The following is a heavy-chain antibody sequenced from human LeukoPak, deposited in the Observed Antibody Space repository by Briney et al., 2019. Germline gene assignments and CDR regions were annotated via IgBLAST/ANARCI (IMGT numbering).Heavy chain of an antibody. CDR1: GYMVSDYY. CDR2: LRGDTGDT. D-gene: IGHD1-1*01. V-gene: IGHV1-2*02. CDR3: ARVRYNACDY. J-gene: IGHJ4*02. Sequence: ASVTVSCKTSGYMVSDYYMHWVRQAPGPGLEWMGWLRGDTGDTDSPQKFKGRVTMTRDTATNTAYMQLSRLTYDDTAIYFCARVRYNACDYWGQGTLVTVSS.